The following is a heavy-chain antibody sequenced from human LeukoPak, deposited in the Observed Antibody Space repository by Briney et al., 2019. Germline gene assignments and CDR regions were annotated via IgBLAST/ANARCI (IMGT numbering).Heavy chain of an antibody. Sequence: GGSLRLSCAASGFTFSSYAMSWVRQAPGKGLEWVSSISSSSSYIYYADSVKGRFTISRDNAKNSLYLQMNSLRAEDTAVYYRATGDLYYYGLDVWGQGTTVTVSS. CDR2: ISSSSSYI. CDR3: ATGDLYYYGLDV. V-gene: IGHV3-21*01. CDR1: GFTFSSYA. J-gene: IGHJ6*02. D-gene: IGHD2-21*01.